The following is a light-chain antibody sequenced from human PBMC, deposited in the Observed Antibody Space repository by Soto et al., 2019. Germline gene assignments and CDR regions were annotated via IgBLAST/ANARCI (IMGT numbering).Light chain of an antibody. CDR2: STN. V-gene: IGLV8-61*01. J-gene: IGLJ3*02. CDR1: SGSVSTSYY. Sequence: QTVVTQDPSFSVSPGGTVTLTCGLSSGSVSTSYYPSWYQQNPGQAPRTLIYSTNTRASGVPDRFSGSILGNKAALTITGAQADDEYDYYCVLYMGSGTWVFGGGTKLTVL. CDR3: VLYMGSGTWV.